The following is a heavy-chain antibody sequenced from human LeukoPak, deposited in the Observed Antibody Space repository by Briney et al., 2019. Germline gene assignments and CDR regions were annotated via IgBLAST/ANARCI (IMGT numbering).Heavy chain of an antibody. J-gene: IGHJ4*02. D-gene: IGHD3-3*01. CDR3: AKDFPRFYDFWSGYELDY. Sequence: GGSLRLSCAASGFTFSSYGMHWVRQAPGKGLEWVAFIRYDGSNKYYADCVKGRFTISRDNSKNTLYLQMNSLRAEDTAVYYCAKDFPRFYDFWSGYELDYWGQGTLVTVSS. V-gene: IGHV3-30*02. CDR2: IRYDGSNK. CDR1: GFTFSSYG.